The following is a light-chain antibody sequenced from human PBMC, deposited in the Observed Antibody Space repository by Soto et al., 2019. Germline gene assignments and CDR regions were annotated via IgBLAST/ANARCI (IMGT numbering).Light chain of an antibody. CDR1: QGISNY. Sequence: DIQITQSPSSLSASVVDRVTITCRASQGISNYLAWYQQKPGKVPKLLIYAASTLQSGVPSRFSGSGSGTDFTLTISGLQPEDVATYYCQKYNSAPPVTFGPGTKVDIK. CDR3: QKYNSAPPVT. V-gene: IGKV1-27*01. CDR2: AAS. J-gene: IGKJ3*01.